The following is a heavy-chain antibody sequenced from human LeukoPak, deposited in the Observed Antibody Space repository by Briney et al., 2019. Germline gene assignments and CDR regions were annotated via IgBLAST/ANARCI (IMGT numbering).Heavy chain of an antibody. CDR1: GGSISSYY. J-gene: IGHJ6*02. Sequence: SETLSLTCTVSGGSISSYYWSWIRQPPGKGLEWIGYIYYSGSTNYNPSLKSRVTISVDTSKNQFSLKLSSVTAADTAVYYCARARIAARRFIYYYGMDVWGQGTMVTVSS. CDR2: IYYSGST. D-gene: IGHD6-6*01. V-gene: IGHV4-59*01. CDR3: ARARIAARRFIYYYGMDV.